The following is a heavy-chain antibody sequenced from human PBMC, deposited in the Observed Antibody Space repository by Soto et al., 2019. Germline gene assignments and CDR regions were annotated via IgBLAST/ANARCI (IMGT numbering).Heavy chain of an antibody. Sequence: PSETLSLTCAVSGYSISSGYYWGWIRQPPGKGLEWIGSIHHSGNTNYNPSLKSRVTISVDTSKNQFSLKLSSVTAADTAVYYCARAYCSSSSCHGYFQHWGQGTLVTVSS. CDR3: ARAYCSSSSCHGYFQH. CDR2: IHHSGNT. J-gene: IGHJ1*01. CDR1: GYSISSGYY. D-gene: IGHD2-15*01. V-gene: IGHV4-38-2*01.